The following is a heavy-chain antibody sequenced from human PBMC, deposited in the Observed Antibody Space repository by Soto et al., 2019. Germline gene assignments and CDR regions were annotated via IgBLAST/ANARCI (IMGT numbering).Heavy chain of an antibody. CDR1: GFTFSSYG. J-gene: IGHJ6*03. D-gene: IGHD2-2*01. CDR3: ARDWFETVVVPKKYYYYYYYMDV. CDR2: IWYDGSNK. V-gene: IGHV3-33*01. Sequence: GGSLRLSCAASGFTFSSYGRHWVRRAPGKGLEWVAVIWYDGSNKYYADSVKGRFTIPRDNSKNTLYLQMNSLRAEDTAVYYCARDWFETVVVPKKYYYYYYYMDVWGKGTTVTVSS.